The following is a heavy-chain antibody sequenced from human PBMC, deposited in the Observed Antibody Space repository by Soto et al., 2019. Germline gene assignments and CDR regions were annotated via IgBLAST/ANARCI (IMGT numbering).Heavy chain of an antibody. CDR3: ARQDYPDVGYYFDY. J-gene: IGHJ4*02. CDR2: VDPSDSYV. V-gene: IGHV5-10-1*01. CDR1: GYPFGTYW. D-gene: IGHD4-17*01. Sequence: GESLKISCQGSGYPFGTYWISWVRQMPGKGLEWMGRVDPSDSYVNYSPSFQGHVTISADKSISTAYLQWSSLKASDTAIYYCARQDYPDVGYYFDYWAQGTLVTVSS.